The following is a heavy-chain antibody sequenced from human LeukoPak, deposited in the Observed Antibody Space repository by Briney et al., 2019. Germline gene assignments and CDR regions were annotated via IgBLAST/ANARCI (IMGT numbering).Heavy chain of an antibody. D-gene: IGHD1-14*01. CDR1: GYTFTAYY. CDR2: INPNSGGT. Sequence: ASVKVSCKVSGYTFTAYYMHWVRQAPGQGLEWMGWINPNSGGTDYAQKFQGRVTMTRDTSISTAYMELSRLGSDDTAVYYCARAQPNFDYWGQGTLVTVSS. J-gene: IGHJ4*02. CDR3: ARAQPNFDY. V-gene: IGHV1-2*02.